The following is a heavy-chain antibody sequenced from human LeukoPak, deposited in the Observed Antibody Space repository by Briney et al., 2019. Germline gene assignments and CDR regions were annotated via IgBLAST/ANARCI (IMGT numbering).Heavy chain of an antibody. CDR3: ASPPGITMVRGVVA. D-gene: IGHD3-10*01. J-gene: IGHJ5*02. CDR1: GGSIGSSNSY. V-gene: IGHV4-39*01. CDR2: FYYTGST. Sequence: SETLSLTCTVSGGSIGSSNSYWGWIRQSPGKGLEWVGTFYYTGSTYYNPSLKSRVTISVDTSKNQFSLKLRSATAADTAVYYCASPPGITMVRGVVAWGQGTLITVSS.